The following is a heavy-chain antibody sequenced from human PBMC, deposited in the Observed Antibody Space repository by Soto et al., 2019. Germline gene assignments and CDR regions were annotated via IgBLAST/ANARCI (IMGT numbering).Heavy chain of an antibody. J-gene: IGHJ4*02. CDR1: GFTFSDYY. V-gene: IGHV3-11*03. CDR2: SSNSGTFA. Sequence: GGSLRLSCAASGFTFSDYYMSWVRQAPGRGLEWISYSSNSGTFARYATSVQGRFSISRDNANNSLYMEMNSLRVEDTDVYYCGRSGNHQNVLYYWGQGTPVTGSS. CDR3: GRSGNHQNVLYY. D-gene: IGHD3-10*02.